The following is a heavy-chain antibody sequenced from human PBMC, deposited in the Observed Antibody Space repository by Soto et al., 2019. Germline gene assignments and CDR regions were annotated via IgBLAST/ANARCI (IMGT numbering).Heavy chain of an antibody. CDR2: MDYSGST. CDR3: ARDRGVAAAGPYNYYYAMDV. CDR1: GRSVVSGIYY. Sequence: SETLSLTCTVSGRSVVSGIYYWGRIREPPGEGLEWIGHMDYSGSTNYNPPLMSRVTISVDTSTYQFSLKVSSVTAADTAVYYCARDRGVAAAGPYNYYYAMDVWGQGTTVT. D-gene: IGHD6-13*01. V-gene: IGHV4-61*01. J-gene: IGHJ6*02.